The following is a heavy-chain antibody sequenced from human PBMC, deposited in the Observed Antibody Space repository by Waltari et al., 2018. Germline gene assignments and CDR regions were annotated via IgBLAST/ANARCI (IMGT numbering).Heavy chain of an antibody. Sequence: EVQLLESGGGLVQPGGSLRPSCAASGFTFRSYPMSRVRQAPGKGLEWVLGISGRGGSTYNADSVKGRFTISRDNSKNTLYLQMNSLRAEDTAVYYCAKRGIAAAGTRQNWGQGTLVTVSS. D-gene: IGHD6-13*01. CDR1: GFTFRSYP. CDR3: AKRGIAAAGTRQN. CDR2: ISGRGGST. V-gene: IGHV3-23*01. J-gene: IGHJ4*02.